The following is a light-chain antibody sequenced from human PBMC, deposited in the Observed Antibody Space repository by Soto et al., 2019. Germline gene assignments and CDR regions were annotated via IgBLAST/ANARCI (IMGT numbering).Light chain of an antibody. CDR1: QSVNTN. CDR2: GAS. Sequence: ETVITQSPATLSVSLGERATLSCRASQSVNTNLAWYQQKPGQAPRLLIYGASIRATGVPARFSGSGSGTDFTLTISSLQPEDFAVYFCQQYKNWPPVTFGGGTKVDIK. CDR3: QQYKNWPPVT. V-gene: IGKV3-15*01. J-gene: IGKJ4*01.